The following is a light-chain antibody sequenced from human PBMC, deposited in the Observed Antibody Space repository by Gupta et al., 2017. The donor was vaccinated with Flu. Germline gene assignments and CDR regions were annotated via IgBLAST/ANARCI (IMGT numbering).Light chain of an antibody. CDR1: NNDVGNYNI. Sequence: SIPISCTGTNNDVGNYNIISWHHQHPGEAPKLMIYQVNKRPSGVSNRFSGSKSGDTASLTISGLQVEDEADYSCSSYTVSNTLVFGGGTKLTVL. CDR3: SSYTVSNTLV. CDR2: QVN. V-gene: IGLV2-23*02. J-gene: IGLJ2*01.